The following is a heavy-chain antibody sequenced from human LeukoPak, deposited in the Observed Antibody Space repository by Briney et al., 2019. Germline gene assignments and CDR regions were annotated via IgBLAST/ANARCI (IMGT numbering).Heavy chain of an antibody. J-gene: IGHJ4*02. CDR1: GFTFDDYA. V-gene: IGHV3-11*04. CDR3: AREKKYSGYDC. D-gene: IGHD5-12*01. CDR2: ISSSGTTM. Sequence: GGTLRLSCAASGFTFDDYAMHWVRQAPGKGLEWVSYISSSGTTMCYADSVKGRFTISRDNAKNSLYLQMNSLRAEDTAVYYCAREKKYSGYDCWGQGTLVTVSS.